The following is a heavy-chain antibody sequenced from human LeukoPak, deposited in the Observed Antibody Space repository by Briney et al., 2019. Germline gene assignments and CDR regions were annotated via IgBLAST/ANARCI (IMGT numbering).Heavy chain of an antibody. CDR3: ARTQLVYYYYYMDV. CDR1: GSSISSGYY. CDR2: IYHSGST. J-gene: IGHJ6*03. Sequence: PSETLSLTCAVSGSSISSGYYWGWIRQPPGKGLEWIGSIYHSGSTYYNPSLKSRVTILVDTSKNQFSLKLSSVTAADTAVYYCARTQLVYYYYYMDVWGKGTSVTVSS. V-gene: IGHV4-38-2*01. D-gene: IGHD5-18*01.